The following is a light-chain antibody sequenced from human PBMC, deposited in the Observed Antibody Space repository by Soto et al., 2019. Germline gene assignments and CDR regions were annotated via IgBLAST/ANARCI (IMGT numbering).Light chain of an antibody. CDR3: QQYNNWPSIT. Sequence: EIVMTQSPATLSVSPGERATLSCRASQSVSSNLAWYQQKPGQAPRLLIYGASTRATGIPARFSGSGSGTELTLTISSLQSEDFAVYYCQQYNNWPSITFRQGTRLEIK. V-gene: IGKV3-15*01. CDR2: GAS. CDR1: QSVSSN. J-gene: IGKJ5*01.